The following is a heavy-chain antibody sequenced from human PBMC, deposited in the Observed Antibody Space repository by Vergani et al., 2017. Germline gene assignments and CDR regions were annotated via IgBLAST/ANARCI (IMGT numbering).Heavy chain of an antibody. D-gene: IGHD3-3*01. Sequence: EVQLVESGGGLVQPGGSLRLSCAASGFTFSSYWMSWVRQAPGKGLEWVSAISGSGGSIYYADSVKGRFTISRDNAKNSLYLQMNSLRAEDTAVYYCASSASFFGVVIGADYWGQGTLVTVSS. J-gene: IGHJ4*02. CDR2: ISGSGGSI. V-gene: IGHV3-48*01. CDR1: GFTFSSYW. CDR3: ASSASFFGVVIGADY.